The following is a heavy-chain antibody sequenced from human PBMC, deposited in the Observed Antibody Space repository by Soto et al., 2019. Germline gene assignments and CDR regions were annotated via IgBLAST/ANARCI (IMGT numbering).Heavy chain of an antibody. J-gene: IGHJ3*02. V-gene: IGHV4-59*05. CDR1: GGSFTSYY. CDR2: IYYSGST. D-gene: IGHD6-13*01. Sequence: PSETLSLTCAVHGGSFTSYYWSWIRQPPGEGLEWIGSIYYSGSTYYNPSLKSRVTISVDTSKNQFSLKLSSVTAADTAVYYCATRIAEDAFDIWGQGTMVTVSS. CDR3: ATRIAEDAFDI.